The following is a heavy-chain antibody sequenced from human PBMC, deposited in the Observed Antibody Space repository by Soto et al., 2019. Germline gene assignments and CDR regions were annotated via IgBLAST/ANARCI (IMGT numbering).Heavy chain of an antibody. CDR2: VYYSGTT. Sequence: SETLSLTCTVSGGSIRNGDYYWGWIRQPPGKGLEWIGYVYYSGTTYSHPYLNSRVSISVDTSENQFSLRLTSVTAADTAVYYCVTVNLVGAAYYFDYWGPGTLVTVSS. CDR1: GGSIRNGDYY. CDR3: VTVNLVGAAYYFDY. D-gene: IGHD1-26*01. V-gene: IGHV4-30-4*01. J-gene: IGHJ4*02.